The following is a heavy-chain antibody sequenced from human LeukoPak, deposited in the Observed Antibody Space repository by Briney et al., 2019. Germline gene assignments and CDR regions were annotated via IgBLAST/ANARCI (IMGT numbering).Heavy chain of an antibody. Sequence: SETLSLTCTVSGGSISSGSYYWSWIRQPAGKGLEWIGRIYTSGSTNYNPSLKSRVTISVDTSKNQFSLKLSSVTAADTAVYYCARIEYDFWSGYPNWGFDPWGQGTLVTVSS. V-gene: IGHV4-61*02. CDR3: ARIEYDFWSGYPNWGFDP. CDR2: IYTSGST. CDR1: GGSISSGSYY. J-gene: IGHJ5*02. D-gene: IGHD3-3*01.